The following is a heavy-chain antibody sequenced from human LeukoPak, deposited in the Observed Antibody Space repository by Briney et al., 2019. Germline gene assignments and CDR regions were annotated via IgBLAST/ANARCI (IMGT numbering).Heavy chain of an antibody. V-gene: IGHV1-2*02. J-gene: IGHJ6*03. CDR1: GYTFTGYY. CDR3: ARDGGAGELLHYYYYMDV. Sequence: ASVKVSCKASGYTFTGYYMHWVRQAPGQGLEWMGWINPNSGGTNYAQKFQGRVTMTRDTSISTAYMELSRLRSDDTAVYYCARDGGAGELLHYYYYMDVWGKGTTVTVSS. D-gene: IGHD1-26*01. CDR2: INPNSGGT.